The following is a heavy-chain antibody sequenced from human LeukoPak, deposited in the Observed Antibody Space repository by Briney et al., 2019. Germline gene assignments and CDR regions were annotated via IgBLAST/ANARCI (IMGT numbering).Heavy chain of an antibody. V-gene: IGHV4-34*01. CDR1: GGSFSGYY. Sequence: SETLSLTCAVYGGSFSGYYWSWIRQPPGKGLEWIGEINHSGSTNYNPSLKSRVTISVDTSKNQFSLKLSSVTAADTAVYYCARGGVIYYGSGSYYGYWGQGTLVTVSS. CDR2: INHSGST. CDR3: ARGGVIYYGSGSYYGY. D-gene: IGHD3-10*01. J-gene: IGHJ4*02.